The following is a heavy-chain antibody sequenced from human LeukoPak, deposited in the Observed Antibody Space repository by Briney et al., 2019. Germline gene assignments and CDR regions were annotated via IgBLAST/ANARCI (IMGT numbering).Heavy chain of an antibody. D-gene: IGHD2-8*01. J-gene: IGHJ4*02. CDR2: ISGSGILR. CDR3: GKDQDIMVALVDS. CDR1: GFKLGYYA. Sequence: GALRLPRRGFGFKLGYYAQGWIRQTPGKGLEWVSAISGSGILRYYADFVKGRFTISRDESKNTLYLQMNSLGAEDTAVYYCGKDQDIMVALVDSWGLGTLVTVSS. V-gene: IGHV3-23*01.